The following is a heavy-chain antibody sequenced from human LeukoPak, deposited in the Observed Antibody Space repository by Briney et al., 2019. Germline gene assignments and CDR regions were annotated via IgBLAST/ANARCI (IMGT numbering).Heavy chain of an antibody. CDR2: IIPIFGTA. Sequence: GSSVKVSCKASGGTFSSYAISWVRQAPGQGLEWMGGIIPIFGTANYAQKFQGRVTITADRSTSTAYMELSSLRSEDTAVYYCARAHDYGALPGFDCWGQGTLVTVSS. J-gene: IGHJ4*02. D-gene: IGHD4-17*01. CDR3: ARAHDYGALPGFDC. V-gene: IGHV1-69*06. CDR1: GGTFSSYA.